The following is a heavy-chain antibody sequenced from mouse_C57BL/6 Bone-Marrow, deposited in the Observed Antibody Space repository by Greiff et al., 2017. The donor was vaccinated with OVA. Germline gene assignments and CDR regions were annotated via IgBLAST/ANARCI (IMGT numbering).Heavy chain of an antibody. CDR1: GYTFTSYW. CDR3: AIWDYGSSYGSYAMDY. Sequence: QVQLQQPGAELVKPGASVKLSCKASGYTFTSYWMHWVKQRPGQGLEWIGMIHPNSGSTNYNEKFKSKATLTVDKSSSTAYMQLSSLTSKDSAVYYCAIWDYGSSYGSYAMDYWGQGTSVTVSS. J-gene: IGHJ4*01. CDR2: IHPNSGST. D-gene: IGHD1-1*01. V-gene: IGHV1-64*01.